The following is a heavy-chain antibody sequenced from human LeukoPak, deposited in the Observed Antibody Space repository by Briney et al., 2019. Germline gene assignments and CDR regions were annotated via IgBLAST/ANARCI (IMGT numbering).Heavy chain of an antibody. CDR2: IWYDGNNK. V-gene: IGHV3-33*01. Sequence: GGSLRLSCAASGFIFSSYGMHWVRQAPGKGLEWVAVIWYDGNNKYYADSVNGRFTISRDNSKNTLYLQMNSLRAEDTAVYYCARDVTVAAETFDYWGQGTLVTVSS. D-gene: IGHD6-19*01. CDR3: ARDVTVAAETFDY. J-gene: IGHJ4*02. CDR1: GFIFSSYG.